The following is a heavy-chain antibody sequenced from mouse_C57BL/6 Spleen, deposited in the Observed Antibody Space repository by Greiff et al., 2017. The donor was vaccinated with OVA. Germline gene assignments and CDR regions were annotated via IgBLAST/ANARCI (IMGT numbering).Heavy chain of an antibody. CDR3: ARENWDVYFDV. D-gene: IGHD4-1*01. J-gene: IGHJ1*03. CDR1: GYAFSSYW. CDR2: LYPGDGDT. Sequence: VQLQQSGAELVKPGASVKISCKASGYAFSSYWMNWVKQRPGKGLEWIGQLYPGDGDTNSNGKFKGKATLTADKSSSTAYMQLSSLTSEDSAVYFCARENWDVYFDVWGTGTTVTVSS. V-gene: IGHV1-80*01.